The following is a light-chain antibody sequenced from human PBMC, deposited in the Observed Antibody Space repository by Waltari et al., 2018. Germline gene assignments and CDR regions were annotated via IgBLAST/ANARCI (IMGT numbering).Light chain of an antibody. CDR2: TTD. CDR1: SSNIGLET. CDR3: ASWDGRLNGVV. Sequence: QSVLTQPPSASGTPGQGVTIPCSGSSSNIGLETVNWYKQFPGAAPKLLIHTTDQRPSGVPDRFSGSKSGTSASLAISGLQSEDETDYFCASWDGRLNGVVFGGGTKLTVL. J-gene: IGLJ3*02. V-gene: IGLV1-44*01.